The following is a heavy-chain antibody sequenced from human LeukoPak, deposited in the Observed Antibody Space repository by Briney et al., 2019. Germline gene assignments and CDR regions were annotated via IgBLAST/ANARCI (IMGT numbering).Heavy chain of an antibody. J-gene: IGHJ5*02. CDR1: GFTFDDYG. CDR2: INWNGGST. CDR3: ARPTYYYGSGSYYSGYNWFDP. Sequence: GGSLRLSCAASGFTFDDYGMSWVRQAPGKGLEWVSGINWNGGSTGYADSVKGRFTISRDNAKNSLYLQMNSLRAEDTAVYYCARPTYYYGSGSYYSGYNWFDPWGQGTLVTVSS. D-gene: IGHD3-10*01. V-gene: IGHV3-20*04.